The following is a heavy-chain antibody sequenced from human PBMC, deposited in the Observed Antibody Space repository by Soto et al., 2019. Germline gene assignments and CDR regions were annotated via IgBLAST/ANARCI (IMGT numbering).Heavy chain of an antibody. V-gene: IGHV3-7*01. D-gene: IGHD5-12*01. J-gene: IGHJ4*02. Sequence: EVQLVESGGGLVQPGGSLRLSCAASGFTFSRYWMSWVRQAPGKGLEWVAHIKPDGSEKNYVDSVEGRFTISRENAMNSLYLQMNSLRAEDTAVYYCARFGIVPTNVDSWGQGTLVTVSS. CDR1: GFTFSRYW. CDR2: IKPDGSEK. CDR3: ARFGIVPTNVDS.